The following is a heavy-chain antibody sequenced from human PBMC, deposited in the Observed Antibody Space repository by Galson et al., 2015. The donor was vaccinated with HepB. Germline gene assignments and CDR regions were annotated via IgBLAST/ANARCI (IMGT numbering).Heavy chain of an antibody. CDR2: ISSSSSTI. D-gene: IGHD3-22*01. J-gene: IGHJ3*02. CDR3: ARDSRDYYYDRSGPDAFDI. V-gene: IGHV3-48*01. CDR1: GFTFSSYS. Sequence: SLRLSCAASGFTFSSYSMNWVRQAPGKGLEWVSYISSSSSTIYYADSVKGRFTISRDNAKNSLYLQMNSLRAEDTAVYYCARDSRDYYYDRSGPDAFDIWGQGTIVTVSS.